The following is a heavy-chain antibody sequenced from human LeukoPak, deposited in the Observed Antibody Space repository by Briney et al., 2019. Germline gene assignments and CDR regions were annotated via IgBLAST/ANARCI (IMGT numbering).Heavy chain of an antibody. CDR2: IYSGGST. V-gene: IGHV3-53*01. CDR1: GFTVSSNY. Sequence: PGGSLRLSCAASGFTVSSNYMSSVRHAPGKGLEWVSVIYSGGSTYYADSVKDRFTISRDNSKNTLYLQMNSLRAEDTAVYYCAREREGYYFDYWGQGTLVTVSS. CDR3: AREREGYYFDY. D-gene: IGHD1-26*01. J-gene: IGHJ4*02.